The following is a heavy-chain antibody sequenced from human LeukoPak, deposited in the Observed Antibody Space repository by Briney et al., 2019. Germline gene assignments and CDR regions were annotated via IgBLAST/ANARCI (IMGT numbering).Heavy chain of an antibody. CDR1: GGSISSYY. J-gene: IGHJ3*02. Sequence: SETLSLTCTVSGGSISSYYWSWIRQPPGKGLEWIGYIYYSGSTNYNPSLKSRVTISVDTSKNQFSLKLSSVTAADTAVYYCARGTYYYDSSGSYAFDIWGQGTMVTVSP. V-gene: IGHV4-59*01. D-gene: IGHD3-22*01. CDR3: ARGTYYYDSSGSYAFDI. CDR2: IYYSGST.